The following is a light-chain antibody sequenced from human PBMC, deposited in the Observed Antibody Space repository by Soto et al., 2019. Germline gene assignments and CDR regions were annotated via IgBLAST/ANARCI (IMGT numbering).Light chain of an antibody. Sequence: EIVLTQSPGSLSLSLGERATLPCRASQGVESAFFACYQQKPGQPPRLLMYGASRRATGIPDRFSGSGSGTDFTLTISRLEPEDFAVYYCQQYASSLTFGQGTKVEI. CDR1: QGVESAF. CDR2: GAS. CDR3: QQYASSLT. V-gene: IGKV3-20*01. J-gene: IGKJ1*01.